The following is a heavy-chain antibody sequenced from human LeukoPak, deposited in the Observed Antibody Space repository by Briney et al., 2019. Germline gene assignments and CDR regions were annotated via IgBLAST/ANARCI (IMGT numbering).Heavy chain of an antibody. CDR1: GGSFSGYY. J-gene: IGHJ5*02. V-gene: IGHV4-34*01. CDR2: INHSGST. Sequence: PSETLSLTCAVYGGSFSGYYWSWIRQPPGKGLEWIGEINHSGSTNYNPSLKSRVTISVDTSKNQFSLKLSSVTAADTAVYYCARFMVVAATIWFDPWGQGTLVTVSS. D-gene: IGHD2-15*01. CDR3: ARFMVVAATIWFDP.